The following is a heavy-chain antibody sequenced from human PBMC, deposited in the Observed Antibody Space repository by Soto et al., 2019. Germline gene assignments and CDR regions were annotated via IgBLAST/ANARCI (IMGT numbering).Heavy chain of an antibody. CDR3: ARPRGYCSSTSCYSNWFDP. J-gene: IGHJ5*02. D-gene: IGHD2-2*01. CDR2: IIPILGIA. V-gene: IGHV1-69*02. Sequence: SVKVSCKASGGTFSSYTISWVRQAPGQGLEWMGRIIPILGIANYAQKFQGRVTITADKSTSTAYMELSSLRSEDTAVYYCARPRGYCSSTSCYSNWFDPWGQGTLVTVSS. CDR1: GGTFSSYT.